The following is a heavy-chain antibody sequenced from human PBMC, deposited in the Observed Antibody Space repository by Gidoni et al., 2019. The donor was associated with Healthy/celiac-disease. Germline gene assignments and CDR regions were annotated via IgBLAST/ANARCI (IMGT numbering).Heavy chain of an antibody. CDR1: GFTFSSYA. V-gene: IGHV3-23*01. J-gene: IGHJ3*02. D-gene: IGHD6-19*01. CDR3: AKDWELGDSGWYLGGAFDI. CDR2: ISGSGGST. Sequence: EVQLLESGGGLVQPGGSLRLSCSASGFTFSSYAMSWVRQAPGKGLEWVSAISGSGGSTYYADSVKGRFTISRDNSNNTLYLQMNSLRAEDTAVYYCAKDWELGDSGWYLGGAFDIWGQGTMVTVSS.